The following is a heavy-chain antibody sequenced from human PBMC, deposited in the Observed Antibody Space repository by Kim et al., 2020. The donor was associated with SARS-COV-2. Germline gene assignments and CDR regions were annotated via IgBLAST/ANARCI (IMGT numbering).Heavy chain of an antibody. CDR2: IGGGVGNT. J-gene: IGHJ4*02. Sequence: GGSLRLSCAASGFTFSRYGMAWVRQAPGRGLEWVSTIGGGVGNTYYADSVKGRFTISRDNSKNMLYLQMTSLRAEDTAFYFCVKRGYCGSRPSCYHYFDRWGQGILVTVSS. CDR3: VKRGYCGSRPSCYHYFDR. CDR1: GFTFSRYG. V-gene: IGHV3-23*01. D-gene: IGHD2-2*01.